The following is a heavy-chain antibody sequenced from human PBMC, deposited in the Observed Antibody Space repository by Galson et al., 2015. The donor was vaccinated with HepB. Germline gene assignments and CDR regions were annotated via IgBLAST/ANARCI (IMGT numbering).Heavy chain of an antibody. CDR2: IKQDGSEK. CDR1: GFTFSSYW. J-gene: IGHJ1*01. CDR3: ARDQRPYGSGPGYFQH. Sequence: SLRLSCAASGFTFSSYWMSWVRQAPGKGLEWVANIKQDGSEKYYVDSVKGRFTISGDNSKNTLYLQMNSLRAEDTAVYYCARDQRPYGSGPGYFQHWGQGTLVTVPS. D-gene: IGHD3-10*01. V-gene: IGHV3-7*01.